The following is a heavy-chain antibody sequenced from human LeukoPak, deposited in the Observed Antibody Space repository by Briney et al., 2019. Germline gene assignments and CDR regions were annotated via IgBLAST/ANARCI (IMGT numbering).Heavy chain of an antibody. D-gene: IGHD3-9*01. J-gene: IGHJ4*02. CDR2: ISGTSDAT. Sequence: GGSLRLSCAVSGFTFGAYAMSRVRQAPGTGLEWVSTISGTSDATYYVDSVKGRFTVSRDNSKQTLYLQMNSLRADDTAVYYCAKGNYDMLTGYYSAFNWGQGTLVTVSS. CDR1: GFTFGAYA. V-gene: IGHV3-23*01. CDR3: AKGNYDMLTGYYSAFN.